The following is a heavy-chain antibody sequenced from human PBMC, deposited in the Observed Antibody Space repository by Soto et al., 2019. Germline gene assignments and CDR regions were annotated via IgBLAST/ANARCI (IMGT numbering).Heavy chain of an antibody. J-gene: IGHJ6*02. CDR1: GFTFSTYA. CDR2: ISYDGSNK. V-gene: IGHV3-30-3*01. Sequence: QVQLVESGGGVVQPGRSLRLSCAASGFTFSTYAIHWVRQAPGKGLEWVAVISYDGSNKYYADSVKGRFTISRDNSKNTLYMQMDSLRAEDTAVYYCARGRRITMIVVPTKEYGMDVWGQGTTVTVSS. D-gene: IGHD3-22*01. CDR3: ARGRRITMIVVPTKEYGMDV.